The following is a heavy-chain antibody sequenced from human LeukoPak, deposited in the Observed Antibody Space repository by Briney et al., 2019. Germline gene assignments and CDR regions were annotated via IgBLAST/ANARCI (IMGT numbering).Heavy chain of an antibody. D-gene: IGHD3-22*01. CDR3: AKENWGYNWKYDSSGSGINY. V-gene: IGHV3-23*01. J-gene: IGHJ4*02. Sequence: GGSLRLSCTASGFTISNYAMSWVRQAPGKGLHWVSAISGGGGSTYYTDSVKGRFTISRDNSKNTMYLQMNSLRAEDTAIYYCAKENWGYNWKYDSSGSGINYWGQGTLVTVSS. CDR2: ISGGGGST. CDR1: GFTISNYA.